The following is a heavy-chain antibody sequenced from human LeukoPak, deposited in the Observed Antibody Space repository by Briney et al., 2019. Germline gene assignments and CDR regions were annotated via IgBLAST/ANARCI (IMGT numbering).Heavy chain of an antibody. CDR2: IYYSGST. CDR3: ARGLRWPNYYYGMDV. D-gene: IGHD4-23*01. J-gene: IGHJ6*02. CDR1: X. V-gene: IGHV4-59*01. Sequence: XXXWIRQPPGKGLEWIGYIYYSGSTNYNPSLKSRVTISVDTSKNQFSLKLSSVTAADTAVYYCARGLRWPNYYYGMDVWGQGTTVTVSS.